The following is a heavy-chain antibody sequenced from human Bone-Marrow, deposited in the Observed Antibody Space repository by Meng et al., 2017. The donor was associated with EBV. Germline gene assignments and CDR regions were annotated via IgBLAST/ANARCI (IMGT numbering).Heavy chain of an antibody. CDR2: IYYSGST. D-gene: IGHD4-17*01. CDR3: ARADDGDYYFDY. J-gene: IGHJ4*02. Sequence: QAPPHESGPGRVKPSQTLALTCAVSGGSISSGGYYWSWIRQPPGKGLEWIGYIYYSGSTYYNPSLKSRVTISVDTSKNQFSLKLSSVTAADTAVYYCARADDGDYYFDYWGQGTLVTVSS. V-gene: IGHV4-30-4*01. CDR1: GGSISSGGYY.